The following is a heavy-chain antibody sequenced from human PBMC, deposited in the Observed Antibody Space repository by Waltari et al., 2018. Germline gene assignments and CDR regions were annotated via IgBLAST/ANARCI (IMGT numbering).Heavy chain of an antibody. Sequence: QVQLQESGPGLVKPSETLSLTCTVSGGSISSYYWSWIRQPPGKGLEWIAYMYDSGRTIYNSGSTNYTPSRKSRVTVSVDTSKNQFSLKLSSVTAADTALYYCARVGGYPLGVFDIWGQGTLVTVSS. CDR1: GGSISSYY. D-gene: IGHD3-22*01. CDR2: MYDSGRTIYNSGST. J-gene: IGHJ3*02. V-gene: IGHV4-59*01. CDR3: ARVGGYPLGVFDI.